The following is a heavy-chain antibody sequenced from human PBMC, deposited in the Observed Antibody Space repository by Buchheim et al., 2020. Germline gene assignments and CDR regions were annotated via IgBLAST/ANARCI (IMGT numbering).Heavy chain of an antibody. CDR2: IKSKTDGGTT. V-gene: IGHV3-15*07. J-gene: IGHJ4*02. Sequence: EVQLVESGGGLVKPGGSLRLSCAASGFTFSNAWMNWVRQAPGKGLEWVGRIKSKTDGGTTDYAAPVKGRFTISRDDSINTLYLQMNSLKTEDTAVYYCTTDVELRYFDWLSNFDYWGQGTL. CDR1: GFTFSNAW. D-gene: IGHD3-9*01. CDR3: TTDVELRYFDWLSNFDY.